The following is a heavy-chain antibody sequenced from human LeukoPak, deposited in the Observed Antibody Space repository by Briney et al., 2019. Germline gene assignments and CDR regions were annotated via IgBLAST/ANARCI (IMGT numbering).Heavy chain of an antibody. CDR3: ARSSGVGATTGYNWFDP. D-gene: IGHD1-26*01. J-gene: IGHJ5*02. V-gene: IGHV5-51*01. Sequence: TPGRCLRLSCAPSAFTFSSYAMSSVRQMPGKGLEWMGIIYPGDSATRYSPSFQGQVTISADKSISTAYPQWSSLKASDTAMYYCARSSGVGATTGYNWFDPWGQGTLVTVSS. CDR2: IYPGDSAT. CDR1: AFTFSSYA.